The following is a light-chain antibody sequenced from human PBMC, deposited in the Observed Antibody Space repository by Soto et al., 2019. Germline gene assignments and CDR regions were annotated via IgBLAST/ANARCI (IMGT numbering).Light chain of an antibody. CDR3: QQYGSSGT. J-gene: IGKJ1*01. Sequence: VMAQSTGTLSLSRGERATLSCRASQSVSNNYLAWYQQKPGQAPRLLIYGASNRATGIPDRFSGSGSGTDFTLTISRLEPEDFAVYYCQQYGSSGTFGQGTKVDIK. CDR1: QSVSNNY. V-gene: IGKV3-20*01. CDR2: GAS.